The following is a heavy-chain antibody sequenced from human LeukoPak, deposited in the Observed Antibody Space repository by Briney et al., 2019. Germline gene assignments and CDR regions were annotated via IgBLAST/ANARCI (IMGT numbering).Heavy chain of an antibody. V-gene: IGHV4-31*03. CDR2: IYYSGST. D-gene: IGHD1-14*01. CDR3: ASQERGIDAFDI. CDR1: GGSISSGGYY. J-gene: IGHJ3*02. Sequence: SETLSLTCTVSGGSISSGGYYWSWIRQHPGKGLEWIGYIYYSGSTYYNPSLKSRVTISVDTSKNQFSLKLSSMTAADTAVYYCASQERGIDAFDIWGQGTMVTVSS.